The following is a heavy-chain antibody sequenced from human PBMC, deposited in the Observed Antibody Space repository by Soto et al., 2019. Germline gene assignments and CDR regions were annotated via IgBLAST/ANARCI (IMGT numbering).Heavy chain of an antibody. Sequence: SETLSLTCTVSGGYIRSSSYYWGWIRQPPGKGLEWIGSIYYSGSTYYNPSLKSRVTISVDTSKNQFSLKLSSVTAADTAVYYCARGSSSYFDYWGQGALVTVSS. V-gene: IGHV4-39*01. CDR2: IYYSGST. D-gene: IGHD6-6*01. CDR1: GGYIRSSSYY. CDR3: ARGSSSYFDY. J-gene: IGHJ4*02.